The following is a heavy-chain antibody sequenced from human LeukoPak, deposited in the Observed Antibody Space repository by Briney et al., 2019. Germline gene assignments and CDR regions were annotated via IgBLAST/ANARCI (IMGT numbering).Heavy chain of an antibody. CDR2: INSDGSST. CDR1: GFTFSIYW. J-gene: IGHJ5*02. V-gene: IGHV3-74*01. D-gene: IGHD6-6*01. CDR3: ARVPYSSSLRFDP. Sequence: QTGGSLRLSCAASGFTFSIYWMHWVRQAPGKGLVWVSRINSDGSSTSYADSVKGRFTISRDNAKNTLYLQMNSLRAEDTAVYYCARVPYSSSLRFDPWGQGTLVTVSS.